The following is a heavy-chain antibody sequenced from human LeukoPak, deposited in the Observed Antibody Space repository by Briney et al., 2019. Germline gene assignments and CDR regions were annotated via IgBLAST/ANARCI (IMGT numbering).Heavy chain of an antibody. CDR3: ARDLAVS. CDR1: GFTFSTVA. V-gene: IGHV3-23*01. CDR2: ISSAGDNT. J-gene: IGHJ4*02. Sequence: GGSLRLSCAAAGFTFSTVAMSWVRQAPGKGLEWGSSISSAGDNTYSADSLKGRFTISRDNSKNTLFLQMTSLRADDTAVYYCARDLAVSWGQGTLVTVSS.